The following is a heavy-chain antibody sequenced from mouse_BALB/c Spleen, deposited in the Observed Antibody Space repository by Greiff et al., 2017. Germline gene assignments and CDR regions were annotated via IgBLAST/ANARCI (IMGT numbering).Heavy chain of an antibody. V-gene: IGHV1-69*02. J-gene: IGHJ4*01. CDR1: GYTFTSYW. CDR2: IYPSDSYT. Sequence: QVHVKQPGAELVRPGASVKLSCKASGYTFTSYWINWVKQRPGQGLEWIGNIYPSDSYTNYNQKFKDKATLTVDKSSSTAYMQLSSPTSEDSAVYYCTRMGFGGSSPYYYAMDYWGQGTSVTVSS. CDR3: TRMGFGGSSPYYYAMDY. D-gene: IGHD1-1*01.